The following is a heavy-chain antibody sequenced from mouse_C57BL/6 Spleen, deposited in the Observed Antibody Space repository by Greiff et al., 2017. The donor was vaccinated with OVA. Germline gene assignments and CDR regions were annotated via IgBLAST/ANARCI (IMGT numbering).Heavy chain of an antibody. Sequence: EVQLQQSGPELVKPGASVKISCKASGYTFTDYYMNWVKQSHGKSLEWIGDINPNNGGTSYNQKFKGKATLTVDKSSSTAYMELRSLTSEDSAVYYCARKGVARYFDVWGTGTTVTVSS. J-gene: IGHJ1*03. CDR2: INPNNGGT. V-gene: IGHV1-26*01. CDR3: ARKGVARYFDV. CDR1: GYTFTDYY.